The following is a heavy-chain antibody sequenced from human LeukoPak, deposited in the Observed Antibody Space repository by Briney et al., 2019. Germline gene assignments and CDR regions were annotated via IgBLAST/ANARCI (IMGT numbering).Heavy chain of an antibody. V-gene: IGHV4-4*07. D-gene: IGHD5-24*01. J-gene: IGHJ4*02. Sequence: SETLSLTCTVSGGSLSSYYWSWLRQPAGKGLEWIGRIYISGTTSYNPSLTSRVIMSIDTSKNQFSLKLSSVTAADTAVYYCARKVMATNDFDYWGQGTLVTVSS. CDR3: ARKVMATNDFDY. CDR2: IYISGTT. CDR1: GGSLSSYY.